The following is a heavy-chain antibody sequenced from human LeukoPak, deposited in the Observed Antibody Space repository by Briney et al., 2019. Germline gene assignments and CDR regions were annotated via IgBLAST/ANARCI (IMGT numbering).Heavy chain of an antibody. CDR3: ARGSGWPEYYAMDV. V-gene: IGHV1-3*01. J-gene: IGHJ6*02. D-gene: IGHD6-19*01. Sequence: ASVKVSCKASGYIFANYGMHWVRQAPGQGPEWMGWINAGEGKTKYLQKYQDRVTISRVTSASTAYMELSSLRSEDTAVYYCARGSGWPEYYAMDVWGQGTTVIVSS. CDR2: INAGEGKT. CDR1: GYIFANYG.